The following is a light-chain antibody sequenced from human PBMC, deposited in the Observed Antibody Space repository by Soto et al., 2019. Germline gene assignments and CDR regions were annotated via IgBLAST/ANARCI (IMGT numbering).Light chain of an antibody. J-gene: IGKJ5*01. V-gene: IGKV1-39*01. CDR3: QQSYSFPRT. CDR2: DAS. CDR1: QSISTY. Sequence: DIQMTQSPSSLSASVGDRVSITCGASQSISTYLNWYQQKPGKAPKLLIYDASTLRSGVPSRFSGRGSGTDFTLTISRLQPEDFATYYCQQSYSFPRTFGQGTRLEIK.